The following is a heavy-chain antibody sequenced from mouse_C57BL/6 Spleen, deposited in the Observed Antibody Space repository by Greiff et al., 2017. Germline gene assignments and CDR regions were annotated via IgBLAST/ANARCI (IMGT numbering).Heavy chain of an antibody. CDR2: ISNLAYSI. Sequence: EVKLVESGGGLVQPGGSLKLSCAASGFTFSDYGMAWVRQAPRKGPEWVAFISNLAYSIYYADTVTGRFTISRENAKNTLYLEMSSLRAEDTAMFYCARLEEDAMDYWGQGTSVTVSS. CDR1: GFTFSDYG. CDR3: ARLEEDAMDY. V-gene: IGHV5-15*01. J-gene: IGHJ4*01.